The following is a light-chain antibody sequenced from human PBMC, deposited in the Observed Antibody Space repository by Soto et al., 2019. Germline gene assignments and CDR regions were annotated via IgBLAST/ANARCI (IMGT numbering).Light chain of an antibody. CDR1: QTVSSF. V-gene: IGKV3-11*01. Sequence: VLTQSPATLSLSPGERATLSCRASQTVSSFLAWYQQKPGQAPRLLIHDSSDRATGIPARFSGSGSGTDFTLTISSLEPEDVAVYYWQQRSNWPLTFGGGTRVEI. CDR2: DSS. CDR3: QQRSNWPLT. J-gene: IGKJ4*01.